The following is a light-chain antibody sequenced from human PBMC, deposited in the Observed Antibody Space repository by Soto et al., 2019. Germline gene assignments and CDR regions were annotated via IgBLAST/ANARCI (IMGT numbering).Light chain of an antibody. CDR3: QHYNSYSEA. J-gene: IGKJ1*01. Sequence: EVVLTQSPGTLSLSPGERATLSCRASQSVANNYLAWYQQRPGQAPRLLIYAASSRAAGIPDRFSGSGSGTDFTLTISSLQPDDFATYYCQHYNSYSEAFGQGTKVELK. CDR2: AAS. CDR1: QSVANNY. V-gene: IGKV3-20*01.